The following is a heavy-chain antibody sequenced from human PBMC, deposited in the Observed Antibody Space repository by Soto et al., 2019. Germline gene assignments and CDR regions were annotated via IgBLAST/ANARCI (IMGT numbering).Heavy chain of an antibody. J-gene: IGHJ6*02. D-gene: IGHD1-7*01. V-gene: IGHV1-69*13. CDR3: AREYNWNSIYYGMDV. CDR1: GRTFSSYA. Sequence: GASVKVCCKASGRTFSSYAISWVRQAPGQGPEWMGGITPIFGAAHYAQKFQGRVTITAEESTNTAYMELSSLRSEDTAVYYCAREYNWNSIYYGMDVWGQGTTVTVPS. CDR2: ITPIFGAA.